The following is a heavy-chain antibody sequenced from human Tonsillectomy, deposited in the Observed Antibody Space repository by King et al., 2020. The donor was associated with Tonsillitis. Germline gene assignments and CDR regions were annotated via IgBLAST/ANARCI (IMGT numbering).Heavy chain of an antibody. J-gene: IGHJ4*02. Sequence: VQLVESGAEVKKPGASVNVSCKAFGYTFTDYFLHWVRQAPGQGFQWLGWINPDSGGTRYAQSLQDRVTLARDTSSGTAYMYLSGLTSDDTAVYYCARVMGQWHNRAYDYWGQGTLVTVSS. D-gene: IGHD6-19*01. CDR1: GYTFTDYF. CDR2: INPDSGGT. CDR3: ARVMGQWHNRAYDY. V-gene: IGHV1-2*02.